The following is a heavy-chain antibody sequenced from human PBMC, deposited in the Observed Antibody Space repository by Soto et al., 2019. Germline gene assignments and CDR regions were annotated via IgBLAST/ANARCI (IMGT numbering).Heavy chain of an antibody. CDR3: AKDRLGPTMDYYGMDV. V-gene: IGHV3-30*18. CDR2: ISYDGSNK. Sequence: PGGSLRLSCAASGFTFSSYGMHWVRQAPGKGLEWVAVISYDGSNKYYADSVKGRFTISRDNSKNTLYLQMNSLRAEDTAVYYCAKDRLGPTMDYYGMDVWGQGTTVTVSS. J-gene: IGHJ6*02. D-gene: IGHD2-8*01. CDR1: GFTFSSYG.